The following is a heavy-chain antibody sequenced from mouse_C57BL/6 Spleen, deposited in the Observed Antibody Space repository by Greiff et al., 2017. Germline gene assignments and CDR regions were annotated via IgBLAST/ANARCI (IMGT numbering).Heavy chain of an antibody. Sequence: QVQLQQSGAELVKPGASVTLSCKASGYTFTEYTIHWVKQRSGQGLEWIGWFYPGSGSIKYNEKFKDKATLTADKSSSTVYMELSRLTTEDYAVYFFARHEEGDYDGGFYAMDYWGQGTSVTVSS. CDR3: ARHEEGDYDGGFYAMDY. D-gene: IGHD2-4*01. CDR2: FYPGSGSI. V-gene: IGHV1-62-2*01. CDR1: GYTFTEYT. J-gene: IGHJ4*01.